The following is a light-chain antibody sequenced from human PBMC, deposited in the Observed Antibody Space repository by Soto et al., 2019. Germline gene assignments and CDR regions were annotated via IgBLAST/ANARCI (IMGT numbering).Light chain of an antibody. CDR2: DVT. V-gene: IGLV2-11*01. CDR3: CSYAGDYTWV. CDR1: SGDVGRYIY. Sequence: QSVLTQPRSVSGSPGQSVTISCTGTSGDVGRYIYVSWYQQHPGKAPKLMIFDVTKRPSGVTDRFSGSKSGNTASLTISGLQAEDEADYSCCSYAGDYTWVFGGGTKLTVL. J-gene: IGLJ3*02.